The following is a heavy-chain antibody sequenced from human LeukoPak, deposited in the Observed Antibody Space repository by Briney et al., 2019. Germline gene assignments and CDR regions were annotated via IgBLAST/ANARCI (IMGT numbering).Heavy chain of an antibody. CDR1: GFTFDDYG. D-gene: IGHD3-10*01. Sequence: GGSLRLSCAASGFTFDDYGMNWVRQAPGKGLEWVSGIDGNGGRTGYADSVKGRFTISRDNAKNSLYLQMSRLRAEDTALYYCARVDGSGSYISDLGYWGQGTLVTVSS. V-gene: IGHV3-20*04. CDR3: ARVDGSGSYISDLGY. J-gene: IGHJ4*02. CDR2: IDGNGGRT.